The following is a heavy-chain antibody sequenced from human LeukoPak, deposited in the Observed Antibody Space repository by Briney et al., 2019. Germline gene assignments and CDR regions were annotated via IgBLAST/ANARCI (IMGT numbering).Heavy chain of an antibody. CDR1: GFTFGSYA. D-gene: IGHD3-9*01. CDR2: ISYDGSNK. J-gene: IGHJ4*02. CDR3: ARGGILRYFDWLLPVDY. Sequence: GGSLRLSCAASGFTFGSYAMHWVRQAPGKGLEWVAVISYDGSNKYYADSVKGRFTISRDNSKNTLYLQMNSLRAEDTAVYYCARGGILRYFDWLLPVDYWGQGTLVTVSS. V-gene: IGHV3-30*04.